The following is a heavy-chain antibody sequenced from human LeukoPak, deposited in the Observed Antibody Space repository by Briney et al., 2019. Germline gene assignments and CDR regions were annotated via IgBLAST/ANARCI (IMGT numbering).Heavy chain of an antibody. D-gene: IGHD6-13*01. CDR1: GFTFGAYW. V-gene: IGHV3-7*02. CDR2: LNQDGSEK. CDR3: ARGTAAAGFDY. Sequence: GGSLRLSCAASGFTFGAYWMTWVRQAPGKGLEWVANLNQDGSEKYYVDSVKGRFTISRDNAKNSLYLQMNSLRAEDTAVYYCARGTAAAGFDYWGQGTLVTVSS. J-gene: IGHJ4*02.